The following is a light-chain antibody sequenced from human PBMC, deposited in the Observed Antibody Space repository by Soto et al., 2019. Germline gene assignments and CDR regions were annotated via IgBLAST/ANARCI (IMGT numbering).Light chain of an antibody. Sequence: SALTQPASVSGSPGQSITISCTGTSSDVGGYNYVSWYQQHPGKAPKLMIYEVSNRPSRVSNRFSGSKSGNTASLTISGLQAEDEADYYCSSFTSINTWVFGGGTKVTVL. J-gene: IGLJ3*02. CDR2: EVS. CDR1: SSDVGGYNY. CDR3: SSFTSINTWV. V-gene: IGLV2-14*01.